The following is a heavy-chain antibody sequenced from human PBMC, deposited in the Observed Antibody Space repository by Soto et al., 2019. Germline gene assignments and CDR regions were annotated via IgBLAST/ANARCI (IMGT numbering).Heavy chain of an antibody. CDR1: GYAFTTYG. V-gene: IGHV1-18*01. Sequence: QVHLVQSGAEVKKPGASVKVSCQGSGYAFTTYGITWVRQAPGQGLEWMGWISAHNGNTNYAQKLQGRVTVTRDTSTSTAYMALVSLRYDDTAVYYCARGRYGDYWGQGALVTVSS. CDR2: ISAHNGNT. J-gene: IGHJ4*02. CDR3: ARGRYGDY. D-gene: IGHD1-1*01.